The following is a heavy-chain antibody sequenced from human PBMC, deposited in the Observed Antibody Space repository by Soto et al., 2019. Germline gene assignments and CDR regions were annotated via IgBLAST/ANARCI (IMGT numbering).Heavy chain of an antibody. CDR3: AKSLTVPVIYYFDP. Sequence: PWGSLRVSCASSVFTFSSYAMFWVRQAPGKGLDWVSAIARAGDLIRYADSVKGRFTISRDNSNNTLYLQMSSLRAEDTAIYFCAKSLTVPVIYYFDPWGPGTKVTVSS. CDR2: IARAGDLI. D-gene: IGHD3-9*01. CDR1: VFTFSSYA. V-gene: IGHV3-23*01. J-gene: IGHJ5*02.